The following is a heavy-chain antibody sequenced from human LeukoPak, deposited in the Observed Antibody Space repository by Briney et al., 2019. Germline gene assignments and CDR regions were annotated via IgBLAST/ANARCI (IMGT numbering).Heavy chain of an antibody. D-gene: IGHD2-15*01. J-gene: IGHJ3*02. Sequence: ASVKVSCKASGYTFTGYYMHWVRQAPGQGLEWMGRINPNSGGTNYAQKFQGRVTMTRDRSISTAYMELSRLRSDDTAVYYCARDRGYCRGGSCYSSFDIWGQGTMVTVSS. CDR1: GYTFTGYY. V-gene: IGHV1-2*06. CDR2: INPNSGGT. CDR3: ARDRGYCRGGSCYSSFDI.